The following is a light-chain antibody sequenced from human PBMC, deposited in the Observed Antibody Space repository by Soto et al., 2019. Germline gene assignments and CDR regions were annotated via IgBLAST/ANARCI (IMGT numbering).Light chain of an antibody. J-gene: IGLJ2*01. Sequence: QSVVTQPASVSGSPGQSITISCTGTSSDVGGYNYVSLYQQHPGKAPKLMIYDVSNRPSGVSNRFSGSKSGNTASLTISGLQAEDEADYYCSSYTSSSTVVFGGGTKLTVL. CDR1: SSDVGGYNY. CDR3: SSYTSSSTVV. V-gene: IGLV2-14*01. CDR2: DVS.